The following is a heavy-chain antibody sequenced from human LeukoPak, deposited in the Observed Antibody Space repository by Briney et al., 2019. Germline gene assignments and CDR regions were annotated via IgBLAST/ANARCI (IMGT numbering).Heavy chain of an antibody. V-gene: IGHV4-59*01. J-gene: IGHJ2*01. CDR3: ARGSNWYWYFDL. CDR2: IYYRGST. Sequence: PSETLSLTCTVSGGSINSYYWSWIRQPPGKGLEWIGYIYYRGSTNSNPSLKSRVTISVDTSNNQFSLKLSSVTAADTAVYYCARGSNWYWYFDLWGRGTLVTVSS. D-gene: IGHD4-11*01. CDR1: GGSINSYY.